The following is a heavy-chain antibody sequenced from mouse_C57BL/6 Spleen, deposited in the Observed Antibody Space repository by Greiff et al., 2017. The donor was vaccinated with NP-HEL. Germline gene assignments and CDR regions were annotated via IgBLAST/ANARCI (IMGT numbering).Heavy chain of an antibody. V-gene: IGHV5-9-1*02. J-gene: IGHJ2*01. Sequence: EVKVVESGEGLVKPGGSLKLSCAASGFTFSSYAMSWVRPTPEKRLEWVAYISSGGDYIYYADTVKGRFTISRDNARNTLYLQMSSLKSEDTAMYYCTRDYYGSDYWGQGTTLTVSS. CDR1: GFTFSSYA. CDR3: TRDYYGSDY. D-gene: IGHD1-1*01. CDR2: ISSGGDYI.